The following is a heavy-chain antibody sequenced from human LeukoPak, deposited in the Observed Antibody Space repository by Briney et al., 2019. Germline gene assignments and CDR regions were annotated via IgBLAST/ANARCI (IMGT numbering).Heavy chain of an antibody. CDR3: ARNIVATIIFDS. V-gene: IGHV1-3*04. CDR2: INTGNGDT. Sequence: ASVTVSCKASGYIFTDYALHWVRQAPGQRLEWMGWINTGNGDTKYSQKFQGRVTITRDTSASTAYMELSSLTSEDTNVYYCARNIVATIIFDSWGQGTLVTVSS. J-gene: IGHJ4*02. D-gene: IGHD5-12*01. CDR1: GYIFTDYA.